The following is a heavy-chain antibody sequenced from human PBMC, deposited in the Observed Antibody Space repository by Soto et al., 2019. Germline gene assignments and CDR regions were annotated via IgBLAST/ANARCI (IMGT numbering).Heavy chain of an antibody. V-gene: IGHV4-31*03. CDR2: IYYTGST. Sequence: SETLSLTCIVSGASIMSGGYYWNWLRQSPGKGLEWIGHIYYTGSTFYSPSLKSRLTISLDTSKNQFSLDLRSVTAADTAMYYCARIEMASIKWGRGTLVTVSS. CDR3: ARIEMASIK. J-gene: IGHJ4*02. CDR1: GASIMSGGYY.